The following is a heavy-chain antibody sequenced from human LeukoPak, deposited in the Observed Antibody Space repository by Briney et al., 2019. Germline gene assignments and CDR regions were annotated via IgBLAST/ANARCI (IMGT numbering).Heavy chain of an antibody. V-gene: IGHV4-59*12. D-gene: IGHD2-2*01. CDR2: IYYSGST. J-gene: IGHJ5*02. CDR1: GGSISSYY. CDR3: ARDSAHVVVVPAAIPPGLDNWFDP. Sequence: SKTLSLTCTVSGGSISSYYWSWIRQPPGKGLEWIGYIYYSGSTNYNPSLKSRVTISVDTSKNQFSLKLSSVTAADTAMYYCARDSAHVVVVPAAIPPGLDNWFDPWGQGTLVTVSS.